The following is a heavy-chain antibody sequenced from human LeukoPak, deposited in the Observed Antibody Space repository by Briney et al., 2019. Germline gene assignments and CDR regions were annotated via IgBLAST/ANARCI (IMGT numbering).Heavy chain of an antibody. CDR2: ITGGGGKT. D-gene: IGHD2/OR15-2a*01. J-gene: IGHJ4*02. Sequence: GGSLRLSCAASGFTFSSYGMSWGRQAPGKGLEWVSGITGGGGKTYYADSVRGRFTISRDNSKNTLYLQVNSLRAEDTAVYYCAKTFGWPFYFDHWGQGTLITVSS. V-gene: IGHV3-23*01. CDR1: GFTFSSYG. CDR3: AKTFGWPFYFDH.